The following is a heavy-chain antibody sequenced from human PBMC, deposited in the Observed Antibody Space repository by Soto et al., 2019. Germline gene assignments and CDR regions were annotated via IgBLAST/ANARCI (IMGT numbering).Heavy chain of an antibody. CDR3: AGKNPPSVAGTGYYYYGMDV. D-gene: IGHD6-19*01. CDR1: GGTFSSYA. J-gene: IGHJ6*02. CDR2: IIPIFGTA. Sequence: EASVKVSCKASGGTFSSYAISWVRQAPGQGLEWMGGIIPIFGTANYAQKFQGRVTITADESTSTAYMELSSLRSEDTAVYYCAGKNPPSVAGTGYYYYGMDVWGQGTTVTVSS. V-gene: IGHV1-69*13.